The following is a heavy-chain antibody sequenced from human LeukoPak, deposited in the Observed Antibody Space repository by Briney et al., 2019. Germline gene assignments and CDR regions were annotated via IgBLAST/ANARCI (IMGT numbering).Heavy chain of an antibody. CDR3: ARQYGTNYFQH. J-gene: IGHJ1*01. V-gene: IGHV3-7*03. Sequence: PGGSLRLSCAASGFTFSSYWMSWVRQAPGKGLEWLANIKQDGSEKYYVDSVKGRFTISRDNAKNSLYLQMTSLTAEDTAVYYCARQYGTNYFQHWGQGTLVTVSS. CDR2: IKQDGSEK. D-gene: IGHD1-26*01. CDR1: GFTFSSYW.